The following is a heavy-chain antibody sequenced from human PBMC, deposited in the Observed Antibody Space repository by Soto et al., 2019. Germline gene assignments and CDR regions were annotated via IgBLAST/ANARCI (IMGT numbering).Heavy chain of an antibody. Sequence: SVKVSCKASGGTFSSYAISWVRQAPGQGLEWMGGIIPIFGTANYAQKFQGRVTITADKSTSTAYMELSSLRSEDTAVYYCARVVPGDTYYYYGMDVWGQGTTVTVSS. V-gene: IGHV1-69*06. CDR3: ARVVPGDTYYYYGMDV. D-gene: IGHD7-27*01. CDR2: IIPIFGTA. CDR1: GGTFSSYA. J-gene: IGHJ6*02.